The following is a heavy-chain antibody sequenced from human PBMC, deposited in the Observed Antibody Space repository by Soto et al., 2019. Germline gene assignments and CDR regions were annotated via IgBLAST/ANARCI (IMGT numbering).Heavy chain of an antibody. CDR3: ARDSVMTTANSGTNYSYYGMDV. V-gene: IGHV1-69*13. CDR1: GGTFSSYA. D-gene: IGHD4-4*01. J-gene: IGHJ6*02. Sequence: GASLKVSCKASGGTFSSYAISWVRQAPGQGLEWMGGIIPIFGTANYAQKFQGRVTITADESTSTAYMELSSLRSEDTAVYYCARDSVMTTANSGTNYSYYGMDVWGQGSTVTVSS. CDR2: IIPIFGTA.